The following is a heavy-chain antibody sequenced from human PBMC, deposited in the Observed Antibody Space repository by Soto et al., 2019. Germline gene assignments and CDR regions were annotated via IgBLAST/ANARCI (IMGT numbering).Heavy chain of an antibody. CDR2: IYRSGST. D-gene: IGHD5-18*01. CDR3: ARVSGYSYGSYFDY. Sequence: PSETLSLTCAVSGGSISSGGYSWSWIRQPPGKGLEWIGYIYRSGSTYYNPALNRRATISVDRSKTQFSLKLSSVTAADTAVYYCARVSGYSYGSYFDYWGQGTLVTVSS. V-gene: IGHV4-30-2*01. CDR1: GGSISSGGYS. J-gene: IGHJ4*02.